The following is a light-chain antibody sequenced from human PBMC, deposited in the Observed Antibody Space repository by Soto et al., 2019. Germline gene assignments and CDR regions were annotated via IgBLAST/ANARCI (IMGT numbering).Light chain of an antibody. Sequence: QSALTQPASVSGSPGQSITNSCSGTSSDVGGYNSVSWYQQHPGKAPKLLIYDVTNRPSGVSNRFSGSKSGNTASLTISGLQAEDEADYYCCSYTSSSTLVFGGGTRLTVL. CDR1: SSDVGGYNS. J-gene: IGLJ3*02. V-gene: IGLV2-14*03. CDR3: CSYTSSSTLV. CDR2: DVT.